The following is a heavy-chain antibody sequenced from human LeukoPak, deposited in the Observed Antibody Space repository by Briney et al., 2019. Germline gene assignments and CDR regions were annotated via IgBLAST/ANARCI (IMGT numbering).Heavy chain of an antibody. CDR1: GGSFSGYY. CDR3: ARGGRPSSYGRGGFFPPTTGLDP. Sequence: PSETLSLTCAVYGGSFSGYYWSWIRQPPGKGLEWIGEINHSGSANYNPSLKSRVTISVDTSKNQFSLKLSSVTAADTAVYYCARGGRPSSYGRGGFFPPTTGLDPWGQGTLSPSPQ. D-gene: IGHD3-10*02. CDR2: INHSGSA. V-gene: IGHV4-34*01. J-gene: IGHJ5*02.